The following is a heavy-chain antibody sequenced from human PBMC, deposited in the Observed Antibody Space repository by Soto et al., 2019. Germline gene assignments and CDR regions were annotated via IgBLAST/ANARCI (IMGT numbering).Heavy chain of an antibody. Sequence: GGSLRLSCAASGFSFSSYAMSWVRQAPGKGLEWVSAISGSGGSTYYADSVKGRFTISRDNSKNTLYLQMNSLRAEDTAVYYCAKDKPLPGYSSSWYSKLLYYFDYWGQGTLLTVSS. V-gene: IGHV3-23*01. CDR2: ISGSGGST. CDR3: AKDKPLPGYSSSWYSKLLYYFDY. J-gene: IGHJ4*02. CDR1: GFSFSSYA. D-gene: IGHD6-13*01.